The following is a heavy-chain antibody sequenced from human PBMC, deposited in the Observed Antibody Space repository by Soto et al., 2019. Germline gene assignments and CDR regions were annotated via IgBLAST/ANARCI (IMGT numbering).Heavy chain of an antibody. CDR1: GGSISSSSYY. D-gene: IGHD5-12*01. J-gene: IGHJ4*02. CDR2: IYYSGST. V-gene: IGHV4-39*01. Sequence: QLQLQESGPGLVKPSETLSLTCTVSGGSISSSSYYWGWIRQTPGKGLEWIGSIYYSGSTYYNPSLKSRVTISVDTSKNQFSLKLSSVTAADTAVYYCARSPAPATMITVTDYWGQGTLVTVSS. CDR3: ARSPAPATMITVTDY.